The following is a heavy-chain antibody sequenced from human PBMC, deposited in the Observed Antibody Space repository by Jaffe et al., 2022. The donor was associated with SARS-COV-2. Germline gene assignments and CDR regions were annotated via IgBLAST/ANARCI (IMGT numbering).Heavy chain of an antibody. CDR1: GYTFTGYY. D-gene: IGHD3-3*01. CDR3: ARDLVTIFGVQRYYYYGMDV. CDR2: INPNSGGT. Sequence: QVQLVQSGAEVKKPGASVKVSCKASGYTFTGYYMHWVRQAPGQGLEWMGWINPNSGGTNYAQKFQGRVTMTRDTSISTAYMELSRLRSDDTAVYYCARDLVTIFGVQRYYYYGMDVWGQGTTVTVSS. V-gene: IGHV1-2*02. J-gene: IGHJ6*02.